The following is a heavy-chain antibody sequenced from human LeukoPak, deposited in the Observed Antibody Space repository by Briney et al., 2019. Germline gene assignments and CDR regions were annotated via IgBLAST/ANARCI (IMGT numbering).Heavy chain of an antibody. V-gene: IGHV3-7*01. CDR2: IKQDGSGK. Sequence: GGSPRLSCAASGFTFSSYWMSWVRQAPGKGLEWVANIKQDGSGKYYVDSVKGRFTISRDNAKNSLYLQMNSLRAEDTAVYYCARDSMRVAGTYDYWGQGTLVTISS. CDR1: GFTFSSYW. D-gene: IGHD6-19*01. J-gene: IGHJ4*02. CDR3: ARDSMRVAGTYDY.